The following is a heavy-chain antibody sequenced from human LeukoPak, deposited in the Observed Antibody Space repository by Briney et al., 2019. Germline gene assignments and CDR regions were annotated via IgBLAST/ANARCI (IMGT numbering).Heavy chain of an antibody. CDR2: TSYDGSNK. Sequence: PGGSLRLSCVVSGFTFSRDAMHWVRQAPGKGLEWVAGTSYDGSNKDYADSVKDRFSISRDNSKNTLYLQVNSLRAEDTAVYYCAKDLRGSYYYALDYWGQGTLVTVSS. CDR1: GFTFSRDA. D-gene: IGHD1-26*01. V-gene: IGHV3-30-3*01. J-gene: IGHJ4*02. CDR3: AKDLRGSYYYALDY.